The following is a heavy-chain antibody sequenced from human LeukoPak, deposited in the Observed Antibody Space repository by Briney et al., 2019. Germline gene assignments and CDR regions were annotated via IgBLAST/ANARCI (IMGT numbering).Heavy chain of an antibody. J-gene: IGHJ4*02. Sequence: SETLSLTCTVSGGSMSSHTCYWGWIRQPPGKELEWIGTICYSGDTFYNPSLQGRVAIVVDKSNNQFSLELSSVSAADTAVYYCARDNGGNSIDYWGQGTLVTVSS. V-gene: IGHV4-39*07. CDR2: ICYSGDT. CDR3: ARDNGGNSIDY. D-gene: IGHD4-23*01. CDR1: GGSMSSHTCY.